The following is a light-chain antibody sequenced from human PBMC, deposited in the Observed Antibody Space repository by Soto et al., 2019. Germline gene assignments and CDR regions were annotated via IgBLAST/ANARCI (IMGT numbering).Light chain of an antibody. Sequence: QSVLTHPASVSGSPGQSITISCTGTSSDVGGYNYVSWYQQHPGKAPKLMIYDVSNRPSGVSNRFSGSKSGNTASLTISGLQAEDEADYYCSSYTSSSTYVFGTGTKVTV. J-gene: IGLJ1*01. CDR3: SSYTSSSTYV. CDR1: SSDVGGYNY. CDR2: DVS. V-gene: IGLV2-14*03.